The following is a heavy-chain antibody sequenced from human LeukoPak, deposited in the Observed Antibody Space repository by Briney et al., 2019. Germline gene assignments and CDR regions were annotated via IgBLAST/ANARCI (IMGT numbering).Heavy chain of an antibody. CDR3: GRGDGYLVDH. J-gene: IGHJ4*02. Sequence: PGGSLRLSCVGSGFSFSDSWMTWVRRAPGKGLEWVAYINQGGSERNHVDSVKGRFTISRDDARTSLFLQMNSLRAEDTGVYYCGRGDGYLVDHWGQGPLVTVST. D-gene: IGHD5-24*01. CDR1: GFSFSDSW. CDR2: INQGGSER. V-gene: IGHV3-7*01.